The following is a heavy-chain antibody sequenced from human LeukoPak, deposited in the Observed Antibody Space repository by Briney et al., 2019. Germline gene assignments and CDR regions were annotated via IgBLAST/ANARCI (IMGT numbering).Heavy chain of an antibody. CDR2: ITGSSSTI. CDR1: GFTFSSYS. D-gene: IGHD6-19*01. V-gene: IGHV3-48*01. J-gene: IGHJ4*02. Sequence: PGGSLRLSCAASGFTFSSYSMNWVRQAPGKGLEWVSYITGSSSTIYYADSVKGRFTISRDNSKNTLYLQMNSLRAEDTAVYYCAKDRTVAVAGTSDYWGQGTLVTVPS. CDR3: AKDRTVAVAGTSDY.